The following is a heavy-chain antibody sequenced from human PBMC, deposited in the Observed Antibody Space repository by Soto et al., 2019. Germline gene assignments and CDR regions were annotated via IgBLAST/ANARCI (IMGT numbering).Heavy chain of an antibody. Sequence: GESLKISCKGSGYSFTSYWISWVRQMPGKGLEWMGRIDPSDSYTNYSPSFQGHVTISADKSISTAYLQWSSLKASDTAMYYCASTFANSRDYWGQGTLVTVSS. CDR1: GYSFTSYW. V-gene: IGHV5-10-1*01. J-gene: IGHJ4*02. CDR3: ASTFANSRDY. CDR2: IDPSDSYT.